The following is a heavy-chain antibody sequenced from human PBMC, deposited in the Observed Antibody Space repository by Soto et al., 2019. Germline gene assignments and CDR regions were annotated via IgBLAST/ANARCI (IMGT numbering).Heavy chain of an antibody. CDR2: VSFDGSNK. CDR3: ARDYSTTAPFDY. D-gene: IGHD2-21*01. Sequence: PGGSLRLSCAASGFTFSTYTLHWVRQAPGKGLEWVAVVSFDGSNKYYADSLEGRFTISRDNSKNTLYLEMNSLRAEDTAAYYCARDYSTTAPFDYWGQGALVTVSS. V-gene: IGHV3-30-3*01. CDR1: GFTFSTYT. J-gene: IGHJ4*02.